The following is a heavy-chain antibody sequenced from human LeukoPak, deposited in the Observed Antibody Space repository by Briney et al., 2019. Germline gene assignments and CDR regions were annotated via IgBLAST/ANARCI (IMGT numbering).Heavy chain of an antibody. V-gene: IGHV1-69*13. D-gene: IGHD5-18*01. Sequence: ASVKVSCKASGGTFSSYAISWVRQAPGQGLEWMGGIIPIFGTANYAQKFQGRVTITADESTSTAYMELSSLRSEDTAVYYCARDLGVDSYGHNLYYYYYMDVWGMGTTVTVSS. CDR1: GGTFSSYA. J-gene: IGHJ6*03. CDR2: IIPIFGTA. CDR3: ARDLGVDSYGHNLYYYYYMDV.